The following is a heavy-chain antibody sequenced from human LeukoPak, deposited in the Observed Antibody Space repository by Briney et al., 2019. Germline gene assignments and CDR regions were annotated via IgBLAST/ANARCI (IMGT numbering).Heavy chain of an antibody. J-gene: IGHJ4*02. V-gene: IGHV3-23*01. CDR1: VITLSNYA. D-gene: IGHD3-22*01. CDR2: ISGSGGGT. Sequence: VGSLRLSCALSVITLSNYAMSWVRHAPRKGLECVSGISGSGGGTNYAHSVKGRFTISRDNPRNTLYLQLNSLRAEDTAVYFCAKRGVVIRVILVGFHKEAYYFDSWGQGALVTVSS. CDR3: AKRGVVIRVILVGFHKEAYYFDS.